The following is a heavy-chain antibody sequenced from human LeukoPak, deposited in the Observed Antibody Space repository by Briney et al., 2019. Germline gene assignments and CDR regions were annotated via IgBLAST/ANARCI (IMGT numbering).Heavy chain of an antibody. CDR2: IYSGGAT. Sequence: GGSLRLSCAASTFTVSGDYMSWVRQAPGKGLEWVSLIYSGGATYYADSVKGRFTISRDNSKKILFLQMNSLTAEDTAVYYCARGLTGSFVTTVATGVDYWGQGTLVTVSS. J-gene: IGHJ4*02. CDR1: TFTVSGDY. V-gene: IGHV3-53*01. D-gene: IGHD4-17*01. CDR3: ARGLTGSFVTTVATGVDY.